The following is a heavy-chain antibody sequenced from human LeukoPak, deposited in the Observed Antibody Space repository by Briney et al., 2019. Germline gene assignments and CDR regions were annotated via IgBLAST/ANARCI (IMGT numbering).Heavy chain of an antibody. CDR1: GGSINSGDYY. CDR3: ARAMTTVTTDWFDP. J-gene: IGHJ5*02. Sequence: SETLSLTCTVSGGSINSGDYYWSWIRRPPGKGLEWIGYIYYSGNTYYNPSLQSRVTISVDTSKNQFSLKLSSVTAADTAVYYCARAMTTVTTDWFDPWGQGTLVTVSS. V-gene: IGHV4-30-4*01. CDR2: IYYSGNT. D-gene: IGHD4-17*01.